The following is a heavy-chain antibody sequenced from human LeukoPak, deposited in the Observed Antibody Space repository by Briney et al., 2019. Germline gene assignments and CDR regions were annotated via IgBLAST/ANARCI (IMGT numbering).Heavy chain of an antibody. D-gene: IGHD2-15*01. V-gene: IGHV3-7*03. J-gene: IGHJ4*02. CDR3: AKDLRYCSGGSCYALFDY. CDR1: GFTFNRCW. Sequence: GGSLRLSCVVSGFTFNRCWMNWVRQAPGKGLEWVAHINPDGRDTYYVDSVKGRFTISRDNAQNSMYLQMNSLRAEDTAVYYCAKDLRYCSGGSCYALFDYWGQGTLVTVSS. CDR2: INPDGRDT.